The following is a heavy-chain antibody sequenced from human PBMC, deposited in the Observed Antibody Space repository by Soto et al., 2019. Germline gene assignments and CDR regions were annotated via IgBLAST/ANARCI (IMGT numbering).Heavy chain of an antibody. Sequence: QVQLVQSGAEVKKPGSSVKVSCKASGGTFSSYAISWVRQAPGQGLEWMGGIIPIFGTANYAQKFQGRVTITAEESKSTSYMGLSSLRSEDTAVYYCARGTQDIVLMVYAIPYGMDVWGQGTTVTVSS. CDR3: ARGTQDIVLMVYAIPYGMDV. CDR1: GGTFSSYA. D-gene: IGHD2-8*01. J-gene: IGHJ6*02. V-gene: IGHV1-69*01. CDR2: IIPIFGTA.